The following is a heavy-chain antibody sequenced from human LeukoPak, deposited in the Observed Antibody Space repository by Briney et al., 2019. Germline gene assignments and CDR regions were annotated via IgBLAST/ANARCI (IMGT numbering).Heavy chain of an antibody. J-gene: IGHJ3*02. Sequence: GGSLRLSCAVSGFTFSSYAISWVRQAPGKGLEWVSAIGNSGDSTYYADSVKGRFTISRDNAKNSLYPQMNSLRAEDTAVYYCARDHQYGGSYQEDAFDIWGQGTMVTVSS. D-gene: IGHD1-26*01. CDR2: IGNSGDST. CDR3: ARDHQYGGSYQEDAFDI. CDR1: GFTFSSYA. V-gene: IGHV3-23*01.